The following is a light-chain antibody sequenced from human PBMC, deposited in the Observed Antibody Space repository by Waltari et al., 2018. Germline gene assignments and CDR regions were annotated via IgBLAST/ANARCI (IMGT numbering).Light chain of an antibody. V-gene: IGLV3-1*01. J-gene: IGLJ2*01. CDR2: QSD. CDR1: NLGNKY. CDR3: QAWDSTTVI. Sequence: SYELTQPPSVSVSPGQTASLTCSGYNLGNKYPCWYQQKPGHSPVLVAYQSDKRPSGIPERFSGSSSGDTATLTISGTQALDEADYYCQAWDSTTVIFGGGTKLTVL.